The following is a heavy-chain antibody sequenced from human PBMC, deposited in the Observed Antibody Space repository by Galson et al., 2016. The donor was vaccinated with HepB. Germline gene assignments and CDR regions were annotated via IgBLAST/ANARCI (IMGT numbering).Heavy chain of an antibody. J-gene: IGHJ4*02. D-gene: IGHD4-17*01. V-gene: IGHV5-10-1*01. CDR1: GYQFTSW. Sequence: QSGAEVKKPGESLAISCQGSGYQFTSWIAWVRQMPGKGLEWMGRIDPRYSYRNYSPSFQGHVTLSVDKSFSTAYLQWSSLKASDTAIYYCARHRITDYADESSDYWGQGTLVIVSS. CDR2: IDPRYSYR. CDR3: ARHRITDYADESSDY.